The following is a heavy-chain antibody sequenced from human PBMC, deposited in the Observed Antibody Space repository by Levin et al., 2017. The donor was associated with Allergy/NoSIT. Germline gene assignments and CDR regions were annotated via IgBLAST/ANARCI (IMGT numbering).Heavy chain of an antibody. Sequence: SETLSLTCTVSGGSISSYYWSWIRQPTGKGLEWIGRIYISGNTNYNTSLKSRIAMSLDTSRNQLSLNLNSVTAADTAVYYGARDSGGNGYPDNWGQGTLVTVSS. CDR3: ARDSGGNGYPDN. CDR1: GGSISSYY. D-gene: IGHD3-22*01. V-gene: IGHV4-4*07. J-gene: IGHJ4*02. CDR2: IYISGNT.